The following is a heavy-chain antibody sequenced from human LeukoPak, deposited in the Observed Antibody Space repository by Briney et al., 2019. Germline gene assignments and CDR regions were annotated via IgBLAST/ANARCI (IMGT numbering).Heavy chain of an antibody. CDR1: QPTVTGYY. J-gene: IGHJ5*02. CDR2: INPDNGGT. V-gene: IGHV1-2*02. D-gene: IGHD2-15*01. CDR3: ARESPDIVVVVTAALRRSWFDP. Sequence: ASVKVSYKPSQPTVTGYYIHWCPQAPGQGFEWMGWINPDNGGTNYEQKCRGRATMTRDTSISTAYMELTRLKSDDTAVYYCARESPDIVVVVTAALRRSWFDPWGQGTLVTVSS.